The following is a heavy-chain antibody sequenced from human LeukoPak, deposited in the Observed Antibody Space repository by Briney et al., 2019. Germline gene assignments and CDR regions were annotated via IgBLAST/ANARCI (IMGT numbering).Heavy chain of an antibody. CDR3: ASWINDY. CDR2: IYSGGST. V-gene: IGHV3-53*01. J-gene: IGHJ4*02. D-gene: IGHD2-2*03. Sequence: GGSLRLSCAASGFTFSSYAMSWVRQAPGKGLEWVSVIYSGGSTYYADSVKGRFTISRDNSKNTLYLQMNSLRAEDTAVYYCASWINDYWGQGTLVTVSS. CDR1: GFTFSSYA.